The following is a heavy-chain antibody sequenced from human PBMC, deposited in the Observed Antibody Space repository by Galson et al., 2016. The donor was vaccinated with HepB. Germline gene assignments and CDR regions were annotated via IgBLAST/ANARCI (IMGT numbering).Heavy chain of an antibody. D-gene: IGHD1-26*01. CDR2: VSTYNGNT. V-gene: IGHV1-18*01. J-gene: IGHJ4*02. Sequence: SVKVSCKASGYTFSSYGISWMRQAPGQGLEWMGWVSTYNGNTNYAQKVQGRVTMTTDTSTSTAYMELRSLRSDDTAVYYCAREGVGTTSPFDHWGQGTLVTVSS. CDR1: GYTFSSYG. CDR3: AREGVGTTSPFDH.